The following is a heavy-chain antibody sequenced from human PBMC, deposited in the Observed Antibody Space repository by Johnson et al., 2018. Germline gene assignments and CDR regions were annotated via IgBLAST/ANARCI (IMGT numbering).Heavy chain of an antibody. CDR2: INQDGSVK. V-gene: IGHV3-7*01. CDR3: ATSNGRRDAI. Sequence: VQLVESGGDLVQPGGSLRLSCAASGITFSSYWMTWVRQAPGKGLEWVANINQDGSVKNYEDSVKGRFSISVDNSKNSLYLPMNSLRAEDTAVYYCATSNGRRDAIWGQGTMVTVSS. J-gene: IGHJ3*02. CDR1: GITFSSYW. D-gene: IGHD2-8*01.